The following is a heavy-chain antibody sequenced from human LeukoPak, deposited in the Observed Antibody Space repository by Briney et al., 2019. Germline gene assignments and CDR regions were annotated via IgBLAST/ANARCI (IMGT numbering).Heavy chain of an antibody. V-gene: IGHV5-51*01. J-gene: IGHJ4*02. CDR2: IYCGDSET. Sequence: PGESLKISCKGSGYSFASYWIGWVRQMPGKGLEWMGVIYCGDSETRYSPSFEGQVTFSADKTISTAYLQWSSLKASDTAMYYCGRLDNSGCYVYDWGQGTVVTVSS. CDR1: GYSFASYW. CDR3: GRLDNSGCYVYD. D-gene: IGHD3-22*01.